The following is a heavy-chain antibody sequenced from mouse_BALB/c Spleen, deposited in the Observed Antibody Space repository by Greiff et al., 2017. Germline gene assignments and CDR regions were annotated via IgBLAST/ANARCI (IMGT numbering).Heavy chain of an antibody. CDR2: INSNGGST. CDR1: GFTFSSYG. J-gene: IGHJ4*01. V-gene: IGHV5-6-3*01. CDR3: ARDALGRGYYAMDY. Sequence: DVQLVESGGGLVQPGGSLKLSCAASGFTFSSYGMSWVRQTPDKRLELVATINSNGGSTYYPDSVKGRFTISRDNAKNTLYLQMSSLKSEDTAMYYCARDALGRGYYAMDYWGQGTSVTVSS. D-gene: IGHD4-1*01.